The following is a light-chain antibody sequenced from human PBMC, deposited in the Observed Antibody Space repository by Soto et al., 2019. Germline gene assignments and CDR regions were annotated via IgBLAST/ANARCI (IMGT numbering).Light chain of an antibody. V-gene: IGKV4-1*01. CDR2: WAS. Sequence: DIVMTQSPDSLAVSLGERATINCKSSQTVLSSSKNKNFLAWYQQKPGQPPKLLIYWASSRESGVPDRFSGSGSGKDFTLTIRSLQPEDVAVYYCQQYYSTPLFTFGPGTKVEI. CDR3: QQYYSTPLFT. CDR1: QTVLSSSKNKNF. J-gene: IGKJ3*01.